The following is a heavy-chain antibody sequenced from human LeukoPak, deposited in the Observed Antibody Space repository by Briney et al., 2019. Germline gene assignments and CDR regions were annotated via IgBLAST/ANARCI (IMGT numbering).Heavy chain of an antibody. CDR3: ASSHDYDSSGYFVGYYFDY. V-gene: IGHV4-59*01. J-gene: IGHJ4*02. Sequence: LETLSLTCTVSGGSISSYYWSWIRQPPGKGLEWIGYIYYSGSTNYNPSLKSRVTISVDTSKNQFSLKLSSVTAADTAVYYCASSHDYDSSGYFVGYYFDYWGREPWSPSPQ. CDR2: IYYSGST. D-gene: IGHD3-22*01. CDR1: GGSISSYY.